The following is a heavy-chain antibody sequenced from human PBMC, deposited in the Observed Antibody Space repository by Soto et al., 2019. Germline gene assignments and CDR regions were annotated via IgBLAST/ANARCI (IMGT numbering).Heavy chain of an antibody. CDR1: GGTFSSYA. Sequence: QVQLVQSGAEVKKPGSSVKVSCKASGGTFSSYAISWVRQAPGQGLEWMGGIIPILGTANYAQKFQCRVTITADESTSTAYMELSSLRSEDTAVYYCATFWTTVTSRAFDIWGQGTMVTVSS. D-gene: IGHD4-17*01. J-gene: IGHJ3*02. V-gene: IGHV1-69*01. CDR3: ATFWTTVTSRAFDI. CDR2: IIPILGTA.